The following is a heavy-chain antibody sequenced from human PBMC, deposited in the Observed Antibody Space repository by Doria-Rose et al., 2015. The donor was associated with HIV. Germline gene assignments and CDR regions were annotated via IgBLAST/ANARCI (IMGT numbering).Heavy chain of an antibody. Sequence: QVQLVQSGPGLVKPSETLSLTCTVSGGSVASGTPYWDWIRQTPGKGLKWIGTIYYSGTTYYNPSLRGRVTISLHTSKNQYSLTLISVTAADTGVYYCAKQAVNWFDPWVQGTLVTVSA. V-gene: IGHV4-39*01. J-gene: IGHJ5*02. CDR3: AKQAVNWFDP. CDR2: IYYSGTT. CDR1: GGSVASGTPY. D-gene: IGHD6-25*01.